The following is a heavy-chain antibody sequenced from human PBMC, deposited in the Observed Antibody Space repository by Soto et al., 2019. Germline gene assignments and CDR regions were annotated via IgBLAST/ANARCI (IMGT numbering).Heavy chain of an antibody. V-gene: IGHV3-23*01. Sequence: GGSLRLSCAASGFTFSRYAMNWVRQAPGKGLEWVSAISGSGGSTYYADSVKGRFTISRDNSKNTLYLQMNSLRAEDTAVYYCAKDPTMVRALDAFDIWGQGTMVTVSS. CDR1: GFTFSRYA. CDR3: AKDPTMVRALDAFDI. J-gene: IGHJ3*02. D-gene: IGHD3-10*01. CDR2: ISGSGGST.